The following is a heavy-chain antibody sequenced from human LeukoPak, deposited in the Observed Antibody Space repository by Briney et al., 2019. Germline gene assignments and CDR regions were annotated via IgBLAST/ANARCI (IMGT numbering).Heavy chain of an antibody. D-gene: IGHD1-26*01. J-gene: IGHJ3*02. V-gene: IGHV3-23*01. CDR3: ALETGGSYYYAFDI. CDR1: GFTFSSYA. CDR2: ISGSGGST. Sequence: GGSLRLSCAASGFTFSSYAMSWVRQAPGKGLEWVSAISGSGGSTYYADSVKGRFTISRDNAKNSLYLQMNSLRAEDTAVYYCALETGGSYYYAFDIWGQGTMVTVSS.